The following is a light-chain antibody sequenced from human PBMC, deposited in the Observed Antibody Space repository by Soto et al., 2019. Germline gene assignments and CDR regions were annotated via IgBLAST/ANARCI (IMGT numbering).Light chain of an antibody. J-gene: IGKJ3*01. V-gene: IGKV2-28*01. CDR2: LGS. Sequence: DIVMTQSPLSLPVTPGEPASISCRSSQSLLHSNGYNYLDWYLQKPGQSPQLLIYLGSNRASGVPDRFSGSGSGIDFTLKISRVEAEDVGVYYCMQALQSPFTFGPGTKVDTK. CDR3: MQALQSPFT. CDR1: QSLLHSNGYNY.